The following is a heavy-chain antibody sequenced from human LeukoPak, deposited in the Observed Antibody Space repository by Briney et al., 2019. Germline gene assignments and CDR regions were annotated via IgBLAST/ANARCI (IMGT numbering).Heavy chain of an antibody. Sequence: GGSLRLSCAASGFTVSSNYMRWVRQAPGKGLEWVAVIYSGGSTYYADSVKGRFTISRDNSKNTLYLQMNSLRAEDTAVYYCAGGSDSSGYYYVGFAFDIWGQGTMVTVSS. CDR3: AGGSDSSGYYYVGFAFDI. CDR1: GFTVSSNY. V-gene: IGHV3-53*01. D-gene: IGHD3-22*01. CDR2: IYSGGST. J-gene: IGHJ3*02.